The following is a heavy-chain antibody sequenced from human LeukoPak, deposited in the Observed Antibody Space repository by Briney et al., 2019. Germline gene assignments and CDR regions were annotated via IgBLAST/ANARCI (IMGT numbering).Heavy chain of an antibody. CDR2: ISGSGGST. Sequence: GGSLRLSCAASGFTFSSYGMSWVRQAPGKGLEWVSAISGSGGSTYYADSVKGRFTISRDNSKNTLYLQMNSLRAEDTAVYYCARAGYYYGSGSYYNDWGQGTLVTVSS. J-gene: IGHJ4*02. D-gene: IGHD3-10*01. V-gene: IGHV3-23*01. CDR1: GFTFSSYG. CDR3: ARAGYYYGSGSYYND.